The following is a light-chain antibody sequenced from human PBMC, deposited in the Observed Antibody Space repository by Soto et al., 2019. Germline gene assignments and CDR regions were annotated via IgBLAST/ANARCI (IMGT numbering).Light chain of an antibody. V-gene: IGKV1-5*01. CDR1: QSIGKW. Sequence: DIPMTQSPSILSASVGDGVTITCRASQSIGKWLAWYQQKPEKAPKVLIYDASTLESGVPSRFSGGRSGTEFTLSISSLQPDDFATYYCQHYNGHFGGGTKVDIK. CDR3: QHYNGH. CDR2: DAS. J-gene: IGKJ4*01.